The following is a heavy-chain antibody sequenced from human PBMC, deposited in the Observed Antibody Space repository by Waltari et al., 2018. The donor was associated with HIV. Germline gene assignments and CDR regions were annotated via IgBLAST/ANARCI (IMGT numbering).Heavy chain of an antibody. CDR1: GFTFSNYW. Sequence: EVRLVESGGGLVQPGGSLRLSCAASGFTFSNYWMSWVRQAPGKGLEWVANIKKDGSEKYYVDSVRGRFSSSRDDAKNSLYLQMESLRAEDTAVYYCAREGVNWENFDYWGQGTLVTVSS. CDR2: IKKDGSEK. CDR3: AREGVNWENFDY. J-gene: IGHJ4*02. V-gene: IGHV3-7*01. D-gene: IGHD7-27*01.